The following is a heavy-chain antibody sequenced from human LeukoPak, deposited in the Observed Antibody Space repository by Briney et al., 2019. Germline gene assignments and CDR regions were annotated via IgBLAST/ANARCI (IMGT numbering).Heavy chain of an antibody. D-gene: IGHD2-15*01. V-gene: IGHV4-59*12. J-gene: IGHJ6*02. CDR3: ARDRRYCSGGSCYSYYYYGMDV. Sequence: PSETLSLTCTVSGGSISSYYWSWVRQPPGKGLEWIGEIYHSGSTNYNPSLKSRVTISVDKSKNQFSLKLSSVTAADTAVYYCARDRRYCSGGSCYSYYYYGMDVWGQGTTVTVSS. CDR1: GGSISSYY. CDR2: IYHSGST.